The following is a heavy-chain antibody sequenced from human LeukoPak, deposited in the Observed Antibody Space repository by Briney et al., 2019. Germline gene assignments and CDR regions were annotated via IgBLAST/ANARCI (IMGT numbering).Heavy chain of an antibody. J-gene: IGHJ4*02. CDR1: GFTFSSYE. CDR3: ARDGRGLGNYFDY. Sequence: GGSLRLSCAASGFTFSSYEMNWVRQAPGRGLEWVSYISSSSGTIYYADSVKGRSTISRDNAKNSLYLQMNSLRAEDTAVYYCARDGRGLGNYFDYWGQGTLVTVSS. CDR2: ISSSSGTI. D-gene: IGHD3-10*01. V-gene: IGHV3-48*01.